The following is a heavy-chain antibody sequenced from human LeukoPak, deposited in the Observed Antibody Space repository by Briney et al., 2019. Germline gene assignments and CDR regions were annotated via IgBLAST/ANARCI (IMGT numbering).Heavy chain of an antibody. CDR2: IRHDGTIK. CDR3: AREWLAFDL. CDR1: GFTFNNYD. V-gene: IGHV3-30*02. Sequence: GGSLRLSCATSGFTFNNYDMHWVSQDPGKGLEWVTFIRHDGTIKYYADSVKGRFSISRDNSRNTLYLQMSSLRPEDTALYYCAREWLAFDLWGQGTLVTVSP. D-gene: IGHD6-19*01. J-gene: IGHJ4*02.